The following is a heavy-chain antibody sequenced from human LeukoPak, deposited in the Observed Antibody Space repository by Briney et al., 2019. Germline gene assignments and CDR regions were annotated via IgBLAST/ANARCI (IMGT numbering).Heavy chain of an antibody. Sequence: SVEVSCKASGGTFSSYAISWVRQAPGQGLEWMGGIIPIFGTANYAQKFQGRVTITADKSTSTAYMELSSLRSEDTAVYYCARDREGYCSSTSCYPSNWFDPWGQGTLVTVSS. V-gene: IGHV1-69*06. CDR3: ARDREGYCSSTSCYPSNWFDP. J-gene: IGHJ5*02. CDR1: GGTFSSYA. CDR2: IIPIFGTA. D-gene: IGHD2-2*01.